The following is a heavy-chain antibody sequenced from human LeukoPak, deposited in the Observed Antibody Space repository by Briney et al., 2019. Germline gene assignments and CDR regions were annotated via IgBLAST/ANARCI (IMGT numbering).Heavy chain of an antibody. Sequence: SETLSLTCTVSGGYIITSGHYWGWIRPPPGKGLEWIGSIYYTGVTSTNPFFRSRMSISVDTSKNQFSLNLTSVTAADAAVYYCARERSSSGGHSWFDPWGQGTLVTVSS. CDR3: ARERSSSGGHSWFDP. J-gene: IGHJ5*02. V-gene: IGHV4-39*07. CDR2: IYYTGVT. D-gene: IGHD4-23*01. CDR1: GGYIITSGHY.